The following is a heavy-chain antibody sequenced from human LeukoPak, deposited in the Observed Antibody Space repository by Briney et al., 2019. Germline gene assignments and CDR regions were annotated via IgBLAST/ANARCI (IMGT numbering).Heavy chain of an antibody. CDR2: MSNTGSA. D-gene: IGHD2-2*01. J-gene: IGHJ4*02. V-gene: IGHV4-39*07. CDR3: ARDVNNASADY. CDR1: GDYISSSRYN. Sequence: SETLSLTCSVSGDYISSSRYNWGWIRQPPGKGLEWIGTMSNTGSASYSPSLKSRVTISLDMSRNQFSLKLTSVTAADTALYYCARDVNNASADYWGQGTLITVSS.